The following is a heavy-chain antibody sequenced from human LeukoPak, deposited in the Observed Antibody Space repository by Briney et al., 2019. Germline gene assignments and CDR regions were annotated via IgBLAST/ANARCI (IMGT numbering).Heavy chain of an antibody. CDR2: IYYSGST. CDR1: GGSISSSSYY. V-gene: IGHV4-39*07. Sequence: SETLSLTCTVSGGSISSSSYYWGWIRQPPGKGLEWIGSIYYSGSTYYNPSLKSRVTISVDTSKNQFSLKLSSVTAADTAVYYCARGEGVEMATIGYWGQGTLVTVSS. D-gene: IGHD5-24*01. CDR3: ARGEGVEMATIGY. J-gene: IGHJ4*02.